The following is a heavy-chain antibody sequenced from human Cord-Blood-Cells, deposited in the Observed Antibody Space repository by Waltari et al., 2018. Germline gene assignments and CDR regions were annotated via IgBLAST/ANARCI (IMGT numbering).Heavy chain of an antibody. J-gene: IGHJ2*01. Sequence: QVQLVQSGAEVKKPGASVKVSCKASGYTFTGYYMHWVRQAPGQGLEWMGWINPNSGGTNYAQKCQGRVTMTRDTSISTAYMGLSRLRSDDTAVYYCAAVTGDWYFDLWGRGTLVTVSS. CDR3: AAVTGDWYFDL. CDR1: GYTFTGYY. CDR2: INPNSGGT. D-gene: IGHD7-27*01. V-gene: IGHV1-2*02.